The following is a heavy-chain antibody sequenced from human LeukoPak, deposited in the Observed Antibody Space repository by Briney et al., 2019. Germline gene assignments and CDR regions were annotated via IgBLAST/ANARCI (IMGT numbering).Heavy chain of an antibody. V-gene: IGHV3-53*01. Sequence: GGSLSLSCAASGFTVSSNYMSWVRQAPGKGLEWVSVIYSGGSTYYADSVKGRFTISRDNSKNTLYLQMNSLRAEDTAVYYCARDDRYCSSTSCTDAFDIWGQGTMVTVSS. CDR2: IYSGGST. D-gene: IGHD2-2*01. CDR1: GFTVSSNY. J-gene: IGHJ3*02. CDR3: ARDDRYCSSTSCTDAFDI.